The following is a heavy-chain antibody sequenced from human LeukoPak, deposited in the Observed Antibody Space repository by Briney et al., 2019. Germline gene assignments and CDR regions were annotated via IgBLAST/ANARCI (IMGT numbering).Heavy chain of an antibody. V-gene: IGHV1-18*01. Sequence: ASVKVSCKASGYTFTSYVISWVRQAPGQGLEWMGWISAYNGNTNYASKLQGRVTMTTDTSTSTAYMELRSLRSDDTAVYYCARETRYSSGWYIDYWGQGTLVTVSS. CDR2: ISAYNGNT. CDR3: ARETRYSSGWYIDY. CDR1: GYTFTSYV. D-gene: IGHD6-19*01. J-gene: IGHJ4*02.